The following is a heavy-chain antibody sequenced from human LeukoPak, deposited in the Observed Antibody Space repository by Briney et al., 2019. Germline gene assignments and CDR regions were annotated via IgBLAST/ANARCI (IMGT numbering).Heavy chain of an antibody. CDR1: GGSFSGYY. CDR2: INRSGST. V-gene: IGHV4-34*01. CDR3: ARGPYCSSTSCLIAAAANWFDP. D-gene: IGHD2-2*01. Sequence: PSETLSLTCAVYGGSFSGYYWSWIRQPPGKGLEWIGEINRSGSTNYNPSLKSRVTISVDTPKNQFSLKLSSVTAADTAVYFCARGPYCSSTSCLIAAAANWFDPWGQGTLVTVSS. J-gene: IGHJ5*02.